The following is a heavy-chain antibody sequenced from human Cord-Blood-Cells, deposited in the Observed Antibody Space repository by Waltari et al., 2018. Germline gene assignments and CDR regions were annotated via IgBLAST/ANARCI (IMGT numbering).Heavy chain of an antibody. J-gene: IGHJ5*02. D-gene: IGHD6-19*01. CDR2: VDPEDGET. CDR3: ATVLLSSGWTVNWFDP. Sequence: EVQLVQSGAEVKKPGATVKISCKVSGYTFTDYYMHWVQQAPGKGLEWMGLVDPEDGETIYAEKFQGRVTRTADTSTDTAYMELSSLRSEDTAVYYWATVLLSSGWTVNWFDPWGQGTLVTVSS. CDR1: GYTFTDYY. V-gene: IGHV1-69-2*01.